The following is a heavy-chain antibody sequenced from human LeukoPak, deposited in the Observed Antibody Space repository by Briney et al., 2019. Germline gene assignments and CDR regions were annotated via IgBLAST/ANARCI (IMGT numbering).Heavy chain of an antibody. CDR3: ARHQYSSSWYLPRGWFDP. Sequence: SETLSLTCAVFGYSINSGYYWGWIRQPPGKGLEWIGSIYHSGSTYYNPSLKSRVTISVDTSKNQFSLKLSSVTAADTAVYYCARHQYSSSWYLPRGWFDPWGQGTLVTVSS. V-gene: IGHV4-38-2*01. D-gene: IGHD6-13*01. CDR1: GYSINSGYY. CDR2: IYHSGST. J-gene: IGHJ5*02.